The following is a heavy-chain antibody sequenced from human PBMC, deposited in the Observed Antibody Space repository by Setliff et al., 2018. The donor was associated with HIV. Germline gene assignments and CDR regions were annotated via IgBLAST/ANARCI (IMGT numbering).Heavy chain of an antibody. CDR3: ARDRPRGGGSLDAFDI. CDR1: GFTFSSYW. V-gene: IGHV3-7*01. CDR2: IKQDGSEK. D-gene: IGHD1-26*01. Sequence: GGSLRLSCAASGFTFSSYWMSWVRQAPGKGLEWVANIKQDGSEKYYVDSVKGRFTISRDNAKNSLYLQMNSLRAEDTAVYYCARDRPRGGGSLDAFDIWGQGTMVTVSS. J-gene: IGHJ3*02.